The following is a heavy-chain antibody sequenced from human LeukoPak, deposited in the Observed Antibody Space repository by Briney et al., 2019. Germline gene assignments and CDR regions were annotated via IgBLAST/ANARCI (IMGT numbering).Heavy chain of an antibody. CDR2: ISGSGGST. J-gene: IGHJ4*02. V-gene: IGHV3-23*01. D-gene: IGHD6-13*01. CDR3: ANSAGIAAAGYYFDY. CDR1: GFTFSSYA. Sequence: GGSLRLSCAASGFTFSSYAMSWVRQAPGKGLEWVSAISGSGGSTYYTDSVKGRFTISRDNSKNTLYLQMNSLRAEDTAVYHCANSAGIAAAGYYFDYWGQGTLVTVSS.